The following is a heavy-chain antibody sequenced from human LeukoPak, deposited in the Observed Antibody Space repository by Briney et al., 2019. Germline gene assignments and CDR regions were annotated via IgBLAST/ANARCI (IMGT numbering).Heavy chain of an antibody. CDR3: ARERAAAGDY. CDR1: GFTFDSYE. D-gene: IGHD6-13*01. J-gene: IGHJ4*02. Sequence: GGSLRLSCAASGFTFDSYEMDWVRQAPGKGLEWVSYISSSGSTIYYADSVKGRFTISRDNAKNSLYLQMNSLRAEDTAVYYCARERAAAGDYWGQGALVTVSS. CDR2: ISSSGSTI. V-gene: IGHV3-48*03.